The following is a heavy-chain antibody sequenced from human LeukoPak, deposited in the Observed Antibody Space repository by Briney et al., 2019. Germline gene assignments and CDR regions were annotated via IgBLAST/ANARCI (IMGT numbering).Heavy chain of an antibody. V-gene: IGHV4-34*01. J-gene: IGHJ4*02. D-gene: IGHD4-17*01. CDR2: INHSGYT. CDR1: GVSFNDYY. Sequence: SETLSLTCAVSGVSFNDYYWSWVRQTPDRGLEWIGEINHSGYTNDSPSLKSRVTLSIDTSRKQFSLNLRSVTVADTGIYYCTRMTTGHDYWGQGTLVTVSS. CDR3: TRMTTGHDY.